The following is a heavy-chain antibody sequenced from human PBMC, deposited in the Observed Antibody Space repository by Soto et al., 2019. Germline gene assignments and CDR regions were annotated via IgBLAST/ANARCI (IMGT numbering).Heavy chain of an antibody. CDR1: WRSFVDFD. Sequence: GGSLRLSCAAAWRSFVDFDMGCIRQAPGKGLEWVSYITSSGSYTKYADPVQGRFTISRDNAKNLLYLQMNSLRAEDTAVYYCARELDGIDVWGQGTTVTVSS. CDR2: ITSSGSYT. J-gene: IGHJ6*02. CDR3: ARELDGIDV. V-gene: IGHV3-11*05.